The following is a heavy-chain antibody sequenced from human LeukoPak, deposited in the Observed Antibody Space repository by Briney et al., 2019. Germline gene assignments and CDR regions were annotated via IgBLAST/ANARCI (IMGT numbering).Heavy chain of an antibody. J-gene: IGHJ4*02. CDR3: AKVYDSSGLFDY. V-gene: IGHV3-23*01. CDR2: ISGSGGST. D-gene: IGHD3-22*01. Sequence: PGGSLRLSCAASGFTFRSHAMSWVRQAPGKGLEWVSAISGSGGSTYYADSVKGRFTISRDNSKNTLYLQMNSLRAEDTAVYYCAKVYDSSGLFDYWGQGTLVTVSS. CDR1: GFTFRSHA.